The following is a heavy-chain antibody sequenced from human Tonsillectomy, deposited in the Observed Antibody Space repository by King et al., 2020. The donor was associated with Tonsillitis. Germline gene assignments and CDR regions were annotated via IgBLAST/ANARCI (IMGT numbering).Heavy chain of an antibody. Sequence: QLVQSGAEVKKPGESLKISCKASGYSFTNYWIGWVRQMPGKGLEWMGIIFPGDSDTKYSPSFQGQVTISADKSINTAYLQWSSLKASDSAIYYCARPFSGWTGSSWGQGTLVTVSS. V-gene: IGHV5-51*01. CDR2: IFPGDSDT. J-gene: IGHJ5*02. CDR1: GYSFTNYW. D-gene: IGHD3/OR15-3a*01. CDR3: ARPFSGWTGSS.